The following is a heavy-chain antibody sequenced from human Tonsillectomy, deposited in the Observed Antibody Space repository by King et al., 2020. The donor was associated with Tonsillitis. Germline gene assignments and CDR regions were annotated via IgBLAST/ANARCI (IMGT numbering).Heavy chain of an antibody. CDR2: ISAYNGNT. Sequence: QLVQSGAEVKKPGASVKVSCKASGYTFTTYGISWVRQAPGQGLEWMGWISAYNGNTNYAQKLQGRVTMITDTPTSTAYMELRSLRSDDTAVYYCARDGAAADYYGMDVWGQGTTVTVSS. J-gene: IGHJ6*02. CDR1: GYTFTTYG. V-gene: IGHV1-18*01. CDR3: ARDGAAADYYGMDV. D-gene: IGHD6-13*01.